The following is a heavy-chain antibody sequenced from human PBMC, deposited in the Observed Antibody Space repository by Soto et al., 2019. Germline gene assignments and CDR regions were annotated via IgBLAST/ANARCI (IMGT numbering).Heavy chain of an antibody. Sequence: GGSLRLSCAASGFTFSSYGMHWVRQAPGKGLEWMAVISYDGSNKYYADSVKGRFTISRDNSKNTLYLQMNSLRAEDTAVYYCPQVTMDFWGPGLTVTLFS. CDR2: ISYDGSNK. J-gene: IGHJ6*02. CDR1: GFTFSSYG. CDR3: PQVTMDF. V-gene: IGHV3-30*18.